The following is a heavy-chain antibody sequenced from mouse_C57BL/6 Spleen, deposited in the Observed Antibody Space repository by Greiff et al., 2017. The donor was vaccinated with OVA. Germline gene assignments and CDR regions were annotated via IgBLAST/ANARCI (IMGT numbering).Heavy chain of an antibody. J-gene: IGHJ3*01. CDR1: GFNIKDDY. Sequence: VQLQQSGAELVRPGASVKLSCTASGFNIKDDYMHWVKQRPEQGLAWIGWIDPENGDTEYASKFQGKATITADTSSNTAYLQLSSLTSEDTAVYYCTKGNYGTGPFAYWGQGTLVTVSA. V-gene: IGHV14-4*01. D-gene: IGHD2-1*01. CDR3: TKGNYGTGPFAY. CDR2: IDPENGDT.